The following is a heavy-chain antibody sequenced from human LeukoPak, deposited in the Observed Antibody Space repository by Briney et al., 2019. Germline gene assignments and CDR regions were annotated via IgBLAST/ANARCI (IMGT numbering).Heavy chain of an antibody. J-gene: IGHJ3*01. CDR1: GGAINYGSYY. CDR2: VHTTGST. CDR3: ARAGLLFGVGAFDL. Sequence: SETLSLTCTASGGAINYGSYYWNWIRQSAEKGLEWIGRVHTTGSTIHNSSLKSRVTFSIDTSQRQFSMRLTSVTAADTAMYYCARAGLLFGVGAFDLWDQGTLVTVSS. D-gene: IGHD2-21*02. V-gene: IGHV4-4*07.